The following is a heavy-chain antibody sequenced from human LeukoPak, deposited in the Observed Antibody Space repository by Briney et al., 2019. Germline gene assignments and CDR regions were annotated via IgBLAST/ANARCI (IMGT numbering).Heavy chain of an antibody. Sequence: GASVKVSCKASGYTFTTYGMTWVRQAPGQGLQWMGIIAYNGNTYYAENLQGRVTMTTDSSTNTAYMELRNLRSDDAAVYHCARYSSSWYLYDYWGQGTLVTVSS. D-gene: IGHD6-13*01. J-gene: IGHJ4*02. CDR1: GYTFTTYG. V-gene: IGHV1-18*01. CDR2: IIAYNGNT. CDR3: ARYSSSWYLYDY.